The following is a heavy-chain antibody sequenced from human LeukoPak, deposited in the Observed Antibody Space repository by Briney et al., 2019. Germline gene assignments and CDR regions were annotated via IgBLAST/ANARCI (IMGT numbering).Heavy chain of an antibody. J-gene: IGHJ4*02. Sequence: ASVKVSCKASGGTFSSYAISWVRQAPGQGLEWMGGIIPIFGTANYAQKFQGRVTITADESTSTAYMEPSSLRSEDTAVYYCARVSSGWYHFDYWGQGTLVTVSS. CDR2: IIPIFGTA. CDR1: GGTFSSYA. V-gene: IGHV1-69*01. D-gene: IGHD6-19*01. CDR3: ARVSSGWYHFDY.